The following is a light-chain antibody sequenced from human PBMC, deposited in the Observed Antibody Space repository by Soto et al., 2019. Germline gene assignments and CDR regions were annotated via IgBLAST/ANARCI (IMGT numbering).Light chain of an antibody. CDR2: GVS. Sequence: EIVLTQSLDTLSLSPGQRATLSCRASQSVRSDYFAWYQQKPGQAPRVIIFGVSTRATGVPDRFSGSGSGTDFTLTISSLQPEDFATYYCQQFNNYPFTFGPGTKVDIK. J-gene: IGKJ3*01. V-gene: IGKV3-20*01. CDR1: QSVRSDY. CDR3: QQFNNYPFT.